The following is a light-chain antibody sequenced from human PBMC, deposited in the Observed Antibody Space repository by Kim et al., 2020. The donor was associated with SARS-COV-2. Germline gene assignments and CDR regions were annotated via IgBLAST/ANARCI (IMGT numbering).Light chain of an antibody. V-gene: IGLV1-44*01. CDR2: NND. J-gene: IGLJ2*01. Sequence: GQGVNIACTVSSSNIGGKTVTWNRQLPGTAHKVLIYNNDERPSGVPARFSGSKSGTSVSLAISGLQSEDQADYHCAAWDDSLKGVVFGGGTQLTVL. CDR1: SSNIGGKT. CDR3: AAWDDSLKGVV.